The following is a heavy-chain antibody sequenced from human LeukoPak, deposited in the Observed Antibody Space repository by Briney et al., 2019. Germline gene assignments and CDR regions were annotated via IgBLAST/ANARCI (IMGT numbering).Heavy chain of an antibody. J-gene: IGHJ3*02. D-gene: IGHD4-17*01. CDR3: AGLLDYGDYGDAFDI. CDR2: IYYSGST. Sequence: PSETLSLTCTVSGGSISSYYWSWLRQPPGKGLEWIGYIYYSGSTNYNPSLKSRVTISVDTSKNQFSLQLSSVTAADTAVYYCAGLLDYGDYGDAFDIWGQGTMVTVSS. CDR1: GGSISSYY. V-gene: IGHV4-59*08.